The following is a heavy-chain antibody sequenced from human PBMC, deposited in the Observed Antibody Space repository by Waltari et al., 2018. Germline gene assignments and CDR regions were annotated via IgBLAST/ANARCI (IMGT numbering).Heavy chain of an antibody. D-gene: IGHD3-3*01. CDR1: GGSISSGSYY. J-gene: IGHJ3*02. CDR2: IYTSGST. Sequence: QVQLQESGPGLVKPSQTLSLTCTVSGGSISSGSYYWSWIRQPAGKGLEWIGRIYTSGSTNYNPSLKSRVTISVDTSKNQFSLKLSSVTAADTAVYYCAREGAGGAYDFWSGNAFDIWGQGTMVTVSS. V-gene: IGHV4-61*02. CDR3: AREGAGGAYDFWSGNAFDI.